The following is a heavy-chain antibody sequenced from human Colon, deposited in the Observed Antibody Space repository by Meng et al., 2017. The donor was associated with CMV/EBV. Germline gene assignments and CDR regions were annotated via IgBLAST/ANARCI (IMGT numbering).Heavy chain of an antibody. D-gene: IGHD3-3*01. J-gene: IGHJ5*01. V-gene: IGHV4-39*07. CDR3: TRLSRGGDYTVDS. CDR1: GDSVNSQTNY. Sequence: GSLRLSCAVSGDSVNSQTNYWGWIRQSPGKGLEWIGSLYYTGATFYNPFLKNRVTLSGDMSKNQLSLKLNSVTAADTAVYYCTRLSRGGDYTVDSWGQGTLVTVSS. CDR2: LYYTGAT.